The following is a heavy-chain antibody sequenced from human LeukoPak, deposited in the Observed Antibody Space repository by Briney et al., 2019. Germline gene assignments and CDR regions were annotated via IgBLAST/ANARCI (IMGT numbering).Heavy chain of an antibody. CDR1: GFSLSSYS. CDR3: ARDVSLDF. CDR2: ISTDNSYR. Sequence: GGSLRLSCAASGFSLSSYSMNWIRQAPGKGLEWVSSISTDNSYRHYADSVKGRFTISRDNPKNSLYLQMNTLRAEDTAVYYCARDVSLDFWGQGTLVTVSS. J-gene: IGHJ4*02. V-gene: IGHV3-21*06.